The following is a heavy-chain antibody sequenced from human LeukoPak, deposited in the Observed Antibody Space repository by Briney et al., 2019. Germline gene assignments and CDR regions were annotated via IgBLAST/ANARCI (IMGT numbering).Heavy chain of an antibody. CDR2: ISSSSSYI. J-gene: IGHJ4*02. CDR1: GFTFSSYG. Sequence: GGSLRLSCAASGFTFSSYGMHWVRQAPGKGLEWVSSISSSSSYIYYADSVKGRFTISRDNAKNSLYLQMNSLRAEDTAVYYCASTYYYDSSGYFLLVYWGQGTLVTVSS. V-gene: IGHV3-21*01. D-gene: IGHD3-22*01. CDR3: ASTYYYDSSGYFLLVY.